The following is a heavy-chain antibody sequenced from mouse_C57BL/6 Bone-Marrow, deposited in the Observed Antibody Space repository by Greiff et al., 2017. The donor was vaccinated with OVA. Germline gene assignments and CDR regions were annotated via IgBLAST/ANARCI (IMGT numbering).Heavy chain of an antibody. CDR3: TLTYPYGNTDY. CDR2: IDPENGDT. V-gene: IGHV14-4*01. D-gene: IGHD2-1*01. J-gene: IGHJ4*01. Sequence: VTLKVSGAELVRPGASVKLSCTASGFNIKDDYMHWVKQRPEQGLEWIGWIDPENGDTEYASKFQGKATITADTSSNTAYLQLSSLTSEDTAVYYCTLTYPYGNTDYWGQGTSVTVSS. CDR1: GFNIKDDY.